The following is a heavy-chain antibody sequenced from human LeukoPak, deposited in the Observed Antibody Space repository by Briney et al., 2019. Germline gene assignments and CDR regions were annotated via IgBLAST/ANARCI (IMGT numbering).Heavy chain of an antibody. V-gene: IGHV4-59*01. CDR2: IYYSGST. CDR1: GGSISSCY. Sequence: PSETLSFTCTVSGGSISSCYWSWIRQPPGKGLEWIGYIYYSGSTNYNPSLKSRVTISVDTSKNQFSLKLSSVTAADTAVYYCASLRSEARGVATCWVDYWGQGTLVTVSS. CDR3: ASLRSEARGVATCWVDY. J-gene: IGHJ4*02. D-gene: IGHD5-12*01.